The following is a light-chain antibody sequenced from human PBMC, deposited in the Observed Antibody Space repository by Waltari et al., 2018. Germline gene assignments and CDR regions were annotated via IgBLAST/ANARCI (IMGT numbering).Light chain of an antibody. V-gene: IGKV3-20*01. Sequence: EVVLTQSPGTLSLSPGETATLSCRASQSIGRYLVWYQQKSGQAARLLIYGASTRATGIPDRFSGSGSGTDFSLTISRLEAEDFAVYYCQNHERLPATFGQGTKVEIK. CDR2: GAS. CDR3: QNHERLPAT. CDR1: QSIGRY. J-gene: IGKJ1*01.